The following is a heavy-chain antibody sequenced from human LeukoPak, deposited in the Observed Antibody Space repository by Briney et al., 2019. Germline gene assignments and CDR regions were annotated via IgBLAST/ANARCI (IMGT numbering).Heavy chain of an antibody. CDR2: IRGKYYAGTT. V-gene: IGHV3-49*04. CDR1: GVIFDDYA. J-gene: IGHJ2*01. CDR3: ATTTYSSSWHLNWYFDF. D-gene: IGHD6-13*01. Sequence: GRSLRLSCTVSGVIFDDYAISWVRRAPGKGLEWVGFIRGKYYAGTTEHAGSVKGRFSISRDDSKSIAYLEMNSLKTEDTAVYYCATTTYSSSWHLNWYFDFWGRGTLVTVSS.